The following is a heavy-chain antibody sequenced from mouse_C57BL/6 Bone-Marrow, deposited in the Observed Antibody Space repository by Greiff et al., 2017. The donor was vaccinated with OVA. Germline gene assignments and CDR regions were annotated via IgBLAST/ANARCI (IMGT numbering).Heavy chain of an antibody. J-gene: IGHJ3*01. Sequence: VQLQQSGPELVKPGASVKISCKASGYSFTDYYMNWVKQSPEKSLEWIGEINPSTGGTTYNQKFKAKATLTVDKSSSTAYMQLKSLTSEDSAVYYCARAGLARFAYWGQGTLVTVSA. V-gene: IGHV1-42*01. CDR2: INPSTGGT. CDR3: ARAGLARFAY. D-gene: IGHD2-4*01. CDR1: GYSFTDYY.